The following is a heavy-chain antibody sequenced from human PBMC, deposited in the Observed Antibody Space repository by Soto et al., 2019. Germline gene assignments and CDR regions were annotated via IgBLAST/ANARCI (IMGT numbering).Heavy chain of an antibody. CDR3: ARITVAYSGLSDY. D-gene: IGHD5-12*01. Sequence: PGGSLRLSCGASGFTLSAYSMKWARQAPGKGLEWVSSISTGGSYIYYADSVRGRFTISRDNARNALYLQMNGLRAEDTAVYYCARITVAYSGLSDYWGQGTPVTVSS. J-gene: IGHJ4*02. CDR1: GFTLSAYS. V-gene: IGHV3-21*01. CDR2: ISTGGSYI.